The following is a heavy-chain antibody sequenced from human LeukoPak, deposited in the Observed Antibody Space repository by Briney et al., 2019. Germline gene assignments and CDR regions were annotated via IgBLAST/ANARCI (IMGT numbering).Heavy chain of an antibody. V-gene: IGHV3-23*01. CDR1: GFTFSSYA. Sequence: GGSLRLSCAASGFTFSSYAMSWVRQAPGKGLEWVSAISGSGGSTYYADSVKGRFTISRDNSKNTLYLQMNSLRAEDTAVYYCANGPLKLGYCSGGSCYSFDYWGQGTLVTVSS. CDR2: ISGSGGST. CDR3: ANGPLKLGYCSGGSCYSFDY. J-gene: IGHJ4*02. D-gene: IGHD2-15*01.